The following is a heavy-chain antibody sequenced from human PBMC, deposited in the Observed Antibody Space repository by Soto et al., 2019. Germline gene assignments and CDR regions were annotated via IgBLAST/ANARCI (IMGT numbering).Heavy chain of an antibody. V-gene: IGHV1-18*03. J-gene: IGHJ4*02. CDR1: GYTFTTFG. D-gene: IGHD5-18*01. Sequence: QVQLVQSGAEVKKPGASVKVSCKASGYTFTTFGISWVRHAPGQGLEWMGWISAYNGNTNYAQTVQGRVPMTTATYTSTAYLELGRLRPDDMAVYYCARDNEGGYIAASPFDYCGQGTLVTVSS. CDR3: ARDNEGGYIAASPFDY. CDR2: ISAYNGNT.